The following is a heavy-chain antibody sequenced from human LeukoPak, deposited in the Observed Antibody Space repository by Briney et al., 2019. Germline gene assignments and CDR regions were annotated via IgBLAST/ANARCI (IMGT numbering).Heavy chain of an antibody. J-gene: IGHJ4*02. CDR2: ISGSGGST. CDR3: AKSRRYCGGDCYHHYYFDY. D-gene: IGHD2-21*02. Sequence: GGSLRLSCAAPGFTFSSYAMSWVRQAPGKGLEWVSAISGSGGSTYYADSVKGRFTISRDNSKNTLYLQMNSLRAEDTAVYYCAKSRRYCGGDCYHHYYFDYWGQGTLVTVSS. V-gene: IGHV3-23*01. CDR1: GFTFSSYA.